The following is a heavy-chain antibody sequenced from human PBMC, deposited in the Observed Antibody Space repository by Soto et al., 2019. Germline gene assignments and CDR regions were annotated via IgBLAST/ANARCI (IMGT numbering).Heavy chain of an antibody. Sequence: EVQLLESGGGLVQPGGSLKLSCAASGFTFSSYAMSWVRQAPGKGLEWVSAISGSGGSTYYADSVKGRFTISRDNSKNTLYLQMNSLRAEDTAVYYCAPHLWFGELYYWGQGTLVTVSS. CDR2: ISGSGGST. D-gene: IGHD3-10*01. CDR1: GFTFSSYA. J-gene: IGHJ4*02. V-gene: IGHV3-23*01. CDR3: APHLWFGELYY.